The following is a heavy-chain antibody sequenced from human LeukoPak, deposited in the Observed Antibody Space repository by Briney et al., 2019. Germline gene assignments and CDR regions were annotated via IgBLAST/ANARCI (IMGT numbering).Heavy chain of an antibody. CDR3: ARVRRWLQLGLLNYYGMDV. CDR2: IYYLGST. V-gene: IGHV4-39*07. J-gene: IGHJ6*02. Sequence: SETLSLTCTVSGGSISNSNYYWGWIRQPPGKGLEWIGTIYYLGSTFYNPSLKSRVTISVDTSKNQFSLKLSSVTAADTAVYYCARVRRWLQLGLLNYYGMDVWGQGTTVTVSS. D-gene: IGHD5-24*01. CDR1: GGSISNSNYY.